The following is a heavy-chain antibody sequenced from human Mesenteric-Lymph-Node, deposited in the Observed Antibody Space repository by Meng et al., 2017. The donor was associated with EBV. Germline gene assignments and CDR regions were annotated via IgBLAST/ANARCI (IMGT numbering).Heavy chain of an antibody. J-gene: IGHJ5*02. Sequence: QVPLQELGPGLVKPSETLSLTCTVSGGSVSSGSYYWNWIRQPPGKGLEWIGYIYYSGNTNYNPSLKSRVTISVDTSKNQFSLRLSSVTAADTAVYYCARDQSGLSGFDPWGQGTLVTVSS. D-gene: IGHD3-3*01. CDR3: ARDQSGLSGFDP. V-gene: IGHV4-61*01. CDR1: GGSVSSGSYY. CDR2: IYYSGNT.